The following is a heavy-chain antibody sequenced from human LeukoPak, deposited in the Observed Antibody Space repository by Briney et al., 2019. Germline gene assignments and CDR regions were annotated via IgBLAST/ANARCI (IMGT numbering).Heavy chain of an antibody. CDR1: GFSFSTYT. J-gene: IGHJ6*02. CDR3: ARDPYGMDV. V-gene: IGHV3-21*01. Sequence: PGGSLRLSCAASGFSFSTYTMAWVRQARGKGLEWVASITSRDTYIYYADSVKGRFTISRDNAKNSLYLQMNSLRVEDTAVYFCARDPYGMDVWGQGTTVTVSS. CDR2: ITSRDTYI.